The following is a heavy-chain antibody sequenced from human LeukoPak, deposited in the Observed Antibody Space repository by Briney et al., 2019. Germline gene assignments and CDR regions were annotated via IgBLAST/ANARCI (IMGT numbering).Heavy chain of an antibody. CDR1: GFSLSTYA. J-gene: IGHJ4*02. D-gene: IGHD3-10*01. CDR2: ISDSGGAT. CDR3: AKGFAVLPARAYFDS. Sequence: GGSLRLSCVGSGFSLSTYAMNWVRQAPGKGLEWVSTISDSGGATYYADSVKGRFTVSRDNSKNTVFLQMNSLRAGDTAVYYCAKGFAVLPARAYFDSWGQGTLVTVSS. V-gene: IGHV3-23*01.